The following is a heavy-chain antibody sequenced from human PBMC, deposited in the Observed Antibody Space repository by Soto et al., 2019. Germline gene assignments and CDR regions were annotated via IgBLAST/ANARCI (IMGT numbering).Heavy chain of an antibody. Sequence: GGSLRLSCAASGFTFSSYAMHWVRQAPGKGLEWVAVISQDGSNKYYADSVKGRFTISRDNAKNTLYLQMNSLRAEDTAVYYCARDSGSSWYGNYYYGMDVWGQGTTVTVSS. V-gene: IGHV3-30-3*01. CDR2: ISQDGSNK. CDR1: GFTFSSYA. J-gene: IGHJ6*02. CDR3: ARDSGSSWYGNYYYGMDV. D-gene: IGHD6-13*01.